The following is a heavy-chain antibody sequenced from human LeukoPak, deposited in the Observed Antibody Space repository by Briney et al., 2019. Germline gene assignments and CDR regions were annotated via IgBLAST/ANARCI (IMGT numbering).Heavy chain of an antibody. J-gene: IGHJ3*02. V-gene: IGHV3-21*01. CDR3: ARTQHFYDSSGYYYGDAFDI. Sequence: GGSLRLSCAASGFTFSSYSMNWVRQAPGKGLEWVSSISSSSYIYYADSVKGRFTISRDNAKNTLYLQMNSLRAEDTAVYYCARTQHFYDSSGYYYGDAFDIWGQGTMVTVSS. D-gene: IGHD3-22*01. CDR2: ISSSSYI. CDR1: GFTFSSYS.